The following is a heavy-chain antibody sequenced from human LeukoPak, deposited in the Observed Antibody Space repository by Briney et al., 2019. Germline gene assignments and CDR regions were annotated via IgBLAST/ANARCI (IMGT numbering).Heavy chain of an antibody. CDR1: GFIFNNFG. Sequence: GGSLRLSCTASGFIFNNFGLMWVRQAPGKGLEWGSAISSDGGGTTYADFVKGRFTISRDNSKNTLFLQMNSLRAEDTALYYCAKGSSGYFADLWGQGTLVTVSS. D-gene: IGHD3-22*01. J-gene: IGHJ5*02. CDR2: ISSDGGGT. CDR3: AKGSSGYFADL. V-gene: IGHV3-23*01.